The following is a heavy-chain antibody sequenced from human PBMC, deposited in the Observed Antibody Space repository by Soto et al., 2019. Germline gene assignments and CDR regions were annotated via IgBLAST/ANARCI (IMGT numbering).Heavy chain of an antibody. D-gene: IGHD1-20*01. V-gene: IGHV4-59*01. Sequence: SETLSLTCTVSGGSISSYYWSWIRQPPGKGLEWIGYIYYSGSTNYTPSLKSRVTISVDTSKNQFSLKLSSVTAADTAVYYCAREITGTLNWFDPWGQGTLVTVSS. CDR2: IYYSGST. CDR3: AREITGTLNWFDP. CDR1: GGSISSYY. J-gene: IGHJ5*02.